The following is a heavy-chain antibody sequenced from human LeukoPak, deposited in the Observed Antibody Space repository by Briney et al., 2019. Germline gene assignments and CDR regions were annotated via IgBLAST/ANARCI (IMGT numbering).Heavy chain of an antibody. CDR1: GFTFSSYG. Sequence: GGSLRLSCAASGFTFSSYGMHWVRQAPGKGLEWVAVISYDGSNEYYADSVKGRFTISRDNSKNTLYLQMNSLGAEDTAVYYCAREQTTVIRLAYYYGMDVWGQGTTVTVSS. CDR2: ISYDGSNE. V-gene: IGHV3-30*19. CDR3: AREQTTVIRLAYYYGMDV. J-gene: IGHJ6*02. D-gene: IGHD4-17*01.